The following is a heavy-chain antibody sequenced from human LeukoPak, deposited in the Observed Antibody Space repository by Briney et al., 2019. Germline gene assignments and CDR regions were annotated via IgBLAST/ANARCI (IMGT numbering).Heavy chain of an antibody. D-gene: IGHD3-10*01. CDR2: ISSNGGST. J-gene: IGHJ6*03. V-gene: IGHV3-64*01. Sequence: PGGSLRLSCAASGFTFSSYAMHWVRQAPGKGLEYVSAISSNGGSTYYANSVKGRFTISRDNSKNTLYLQMGSLRAEDMAVYHCARDQGNYYGSGSYYRNYYYYYMDVWGKGTTVTVSS. CDR3: ARDQGNYYGSGSYYRNYYYYYMDV. CDR1: GFTFSSYA.